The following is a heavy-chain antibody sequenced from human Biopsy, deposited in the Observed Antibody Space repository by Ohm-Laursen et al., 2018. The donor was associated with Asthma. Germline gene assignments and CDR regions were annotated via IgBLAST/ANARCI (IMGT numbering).Heavy chain of an antibody. Sequence: GASVKVSCNLSGYSLTDLSMHWVRQAPGQGLEWLGGIMTVFGTTNYAQKFQGRVTMTEDTSTDTAYMELSSLSSDDTAVYYCASDFPKDYVRYNFQFWGQGTLVTVSS. CDR2: IMTVFGTT. CDR3: ASDFPKDYVRYNFQF. V-gene: IGHV1-24*01. D-gene: IGHD4-17*01. J-gene: IGHJ4*02. CDR1: GYSLTDLS.